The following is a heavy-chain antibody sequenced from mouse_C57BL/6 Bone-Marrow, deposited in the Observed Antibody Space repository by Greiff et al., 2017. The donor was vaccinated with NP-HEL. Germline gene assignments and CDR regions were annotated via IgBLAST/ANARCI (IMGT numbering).Heavy chain of an antibody. CDR3: ATLLPAY. V-gene: IGHV1-64*01. CDR1: GYTFTSYW. CDR2: IHPNSGST. Sequence: QVQLQQPGAELVKPGASVKLSCKASGYTFTSYWMHWVKQRPGQGLEWIGMIHPNSGSTNYNEKFKSKATLTVDKSSSTAYIQLSILTSVDSAVDYCATLLPAYWGQGTLVTVSA. J-gene: IGHJ3*01.